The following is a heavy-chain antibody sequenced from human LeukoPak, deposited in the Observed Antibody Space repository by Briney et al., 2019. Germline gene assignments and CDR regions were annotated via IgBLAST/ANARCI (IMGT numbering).Heavy chain of an antibody. J-gene: IGHJ6*02. V-gene: IGHV4-34*01. CDR1: GGSFSGYY. Sequence: SETLSLTCAVSGGSFSGYYWSWIRQPPGQGLEWIGEINHSGSTNYNPSLKSRVTISVDTSKNQFSLKLSSVTAADTAVYYCARDHLGYCSSTSCYQGGLYYYYGMDVWGQGTTVTVSS. CDR3: ARDHLGYCSSTSCYQGGLYYYYGMDV. D-gene: IGHD2-2*01. CDR2: INHSGST.